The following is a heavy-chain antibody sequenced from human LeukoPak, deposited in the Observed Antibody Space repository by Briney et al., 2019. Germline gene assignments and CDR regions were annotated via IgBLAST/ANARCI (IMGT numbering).Heavy chain of an antibody. Sequence: GGSLRLSCAASGFTVSSNYMSWVRQAPGKGLEWVSVIYSGGSTYYADSVKGRFTISRDNSKNTLYLQMNSLRAEDTAVYYCARDTSYYYDSSGYYPPDYWGQGTLVTVSS. D-gene: IGHD3-22*01. CDR1: GFTVSSNY. V-gene: IGHV3-53*05. J-gene: IGHJ4*02. CDR3: ARDTSYYYDSSGYYPPDY. CDR2: IYSGGST.